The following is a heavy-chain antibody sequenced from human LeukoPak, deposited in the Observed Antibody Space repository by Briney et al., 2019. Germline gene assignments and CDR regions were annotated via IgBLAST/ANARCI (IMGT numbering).Heavy chain of an antibody. CDR1: GGSISSSNW. V-gene: IGHV4-4*02. Sequence: SETLSLTCAVSGGSISSSNWWSWVRQPPGKGLEWIGEIYHSGSTNYNPSLKSRVTISVDKSKNQFSLKLSSVTAADTAVYYCASESRTRLRYFDWSSRKSPKWGQGTLVTVSS. CDR2: IYHSGST. D-gene: IGHD3-9*01. CDR3: ASESRTRLRYFDWSSRKSPK. J-gene: IGHJ1*01.